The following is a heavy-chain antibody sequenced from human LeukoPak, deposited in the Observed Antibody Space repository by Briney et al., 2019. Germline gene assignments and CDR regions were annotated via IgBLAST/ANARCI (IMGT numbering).Heavy chain of an antibody. D-gene: IGHD1-1*01. V-gene: IGHV3-13*01. CDR1: GFTFSSFD. CDR2: IGTASDT. CDR3: ARGPPRGKYYYMDV. Sequence: GGSLRLSCAATGFTFSSFDMHWVRQPTGQGLEWVSTIGTASDTYYPGSVEGRFTLSRDNAKNSLYLQMNSLTAGDTAVYYCARGPPRGKYYYMDVWGKGTTVTLSS. J-gene: IGHJ6*03.